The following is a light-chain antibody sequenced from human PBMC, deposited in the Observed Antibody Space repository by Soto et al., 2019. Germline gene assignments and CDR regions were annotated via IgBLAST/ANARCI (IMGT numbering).Light chain of an antibody. CDR1: QSVSIH. CDR3: QQYIKWPPST. V-gene: IGKV3-15*01. Sequence: EMLMTQSPGTLSVTLGERATLSCRTSQSVSIHLAWYLQKPGQAPRLLIYDTSTRATGIPARFSGSGSGTEFTLTISSVQSEDFAVYYCQQYIKWPPSTFGQGTRLEIK. CDR2: DTS. J-gene: IGKJ5*01.